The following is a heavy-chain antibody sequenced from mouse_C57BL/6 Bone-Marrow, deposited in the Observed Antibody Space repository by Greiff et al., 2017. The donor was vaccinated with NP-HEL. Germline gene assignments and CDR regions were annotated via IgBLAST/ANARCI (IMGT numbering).Heavy chain of an antibody. J-gene: IGHJ3*01. CDR3: ARRGYYGYDGFAY. Sequence: QVQLQQPGAELVMPGASVKLSCKASGYTFTSYWMHWVKQRPGQGLEWIGEIDPSDSYTNYNQKFKGKSTLTVDKSSSTAYMQLSSLTSEDSAVYYCARRGYYGYDGFAYWGQGTLVTVSA. V-gene: IGHV1-69*01. D-gene: IGHD2-2*01. CDR2: IDPSDSYT. CDR1: GYTFTSYW.